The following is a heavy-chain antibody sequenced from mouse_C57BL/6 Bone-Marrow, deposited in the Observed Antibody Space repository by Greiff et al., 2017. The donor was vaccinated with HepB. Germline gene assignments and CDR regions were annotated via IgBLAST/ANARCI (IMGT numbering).Heavy chain of an antibody. J-gene: IGHJ2*01. CDR3: ARIYWGDYFDY. Sequence: VQLQQSGPELVKPGDSVKISCKASGYSFTGYFMNWVMQSHGKSLEWIGRFNPYNGDTFYNQKFKGKATLTVDKSSSTAHMELRSLTSEDSAVYYCARIYWGDYFDYWGQGTTLTVSS. D-gene: IGHD1-1*01. CDR1: GYSFTGYF. CDR2: FNPYNGDT. V-gene: IGHV1-20*01.